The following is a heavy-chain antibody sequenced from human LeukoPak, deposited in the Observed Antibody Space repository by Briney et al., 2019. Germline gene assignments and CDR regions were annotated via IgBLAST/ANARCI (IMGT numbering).Heavy chain of an antibody. D-gene: IGHD3-10*01. CDR2: INQDGSEK. CDR1: GFTFSNYW. J-gene: IGHJ4*02. CDR3: ARDPAGAGSGTYYNFLDY. V-gene: IGHV3-7*04. Sequence: GGSLRLFCAASGFTFSNYWMSWVGQAAGKGREWVANINQDGSEKYYVDSVTGRFTISRENAKTSLYLQMNSLRAEDTAVYYCARDPAGAGSGTYYNFLDYWGQGTLVTVSS.